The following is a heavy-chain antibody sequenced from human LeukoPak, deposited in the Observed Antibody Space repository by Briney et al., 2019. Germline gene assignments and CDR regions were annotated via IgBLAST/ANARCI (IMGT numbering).Heavy chain of an antibody. D-gene: IGHD2-8*01. Sequence: GSVKVSCKVSGYTLTELSMHWVRQAPGKGLEWMGGFDPEDGETIYAQKFQGRVTMTEDTSTDTAYMELSSLRSEDTAVYYCATYCTNGVCWDNWFDPWGQGTLVTVSS. J-gene: IGHJ5*02. V-gene: IGHV1-24*01. CDR1: GYTLTELS. CDR2: FDPEDGET. CDR3: ATYCTNGVCWDNWFDP.